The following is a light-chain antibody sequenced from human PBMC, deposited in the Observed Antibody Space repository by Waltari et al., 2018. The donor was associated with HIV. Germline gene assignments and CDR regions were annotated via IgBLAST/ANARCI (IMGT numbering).Light chain of an antibody. CDR3: QVWDSSRDHPVV. Sequence: SYVLTQPPSVSVAPGKTARFTCGGNNIGSKRVHWYQQKPGQAPILVIYYDSHRPSGIPERFSGSNSGNTATLTISRVEAGDEADYYCQVWDSSRDHPVVFGGGTKLTVL. J-gene: IGLJ2*01. CDR2: YDS. V-gene: IGLV3-21*04. CDR1: NIGSKR.